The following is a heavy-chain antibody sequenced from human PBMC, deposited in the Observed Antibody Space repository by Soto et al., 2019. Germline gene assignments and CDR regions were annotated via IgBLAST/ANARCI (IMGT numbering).Heavy chain of an antibody. V-gene: IGHV4-59*01. J-gene: IGHJ4*02. CDR1: GGSISGSY. Sequence: SEPLSLTCSVSGGSISGSYWSWIRQAPGKGLECLGYVYYTGSTNYSPSLRSRVSISVDTSKNEFSLRLSSVTAADTAVYFCARSVAVPGAHIDYWGQGTQVTISS. CDR2: VYYTGST. CDR3: ARSVAVPGAHIDY. D-gene: IGHD6-19*01.